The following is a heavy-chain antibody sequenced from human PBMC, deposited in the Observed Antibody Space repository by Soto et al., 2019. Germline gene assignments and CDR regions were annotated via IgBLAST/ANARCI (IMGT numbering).Heavy chain of an antibody. CDR3: ARASVDTAMVYYFDY. J-gene: IGHJ4*02. Sequence: SDTLSLTCTVSGGSISSGGYYWSWIRQHPGKGLEWIGYTYYSGSTYYNPSLKSRVTISVDTSKNQFSLKLSSVTAADTAVYYCARASVDTAMVYYFDYWGPGTLVTV. CDR1: GGSISSGGYY. CDR2: TYYSGST. D-gene: IGHD5-18*01. V-gene: IGHV4-31*02.